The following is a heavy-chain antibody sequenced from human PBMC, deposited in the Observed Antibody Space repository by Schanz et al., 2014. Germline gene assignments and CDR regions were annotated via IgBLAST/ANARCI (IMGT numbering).Heavy chain of an antibody. CDR2: VSSSSSYT. J-gene: IGHJ4*02. CDR1: GFTLSNYA. Sequence: EMQLLESGGGLAQPGGSLRLSCAASGFTLSNYAMSWVRQAPGKGLEWVSYVSSSSSYTHYADSVKGRFTISRDNAKNSLYLQMNSLRAEDTAVYHCVSSGSYSSYAFWGQGTLVTVSS. V-gene: IGHV3-48*01. CDR3: VSSGSYSSYAF. D-gene: IGHD3-10*01.